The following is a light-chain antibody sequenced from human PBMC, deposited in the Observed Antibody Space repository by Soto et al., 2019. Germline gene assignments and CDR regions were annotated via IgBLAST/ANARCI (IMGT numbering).Light chain of an antibody. V-gene: IGLV2-18*02. CDR3: TSYATGSAYV. CDR1: SSDVGGYNR. CDR2: DVS. J-gene: IGLJ1*01. Sequence: QSALTQPPSVSGSPGQSVTISCTGTSSDVGGYNRVSWYQQPPGKAPKLLIYDVSNRPSGGSTRFSGSKSGNTASLTISGLQAEDEADYYCTSYATGSAYVLGPGTKVTVL.